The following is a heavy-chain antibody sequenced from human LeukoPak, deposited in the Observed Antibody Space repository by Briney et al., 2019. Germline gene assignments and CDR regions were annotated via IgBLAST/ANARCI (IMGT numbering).Heavy chain of an antibody. J-gene: IGHJ4*02. Sequence: PSETLFLTCTVSGGSISSSSYYWGWIRQPPGKGLVWIGRIYYSGSTYYNPSLKSRVTISVDTSKNQFSLKLSSVTAADTAVYYCARQSRDGYNYKGNHFDYWGQGTLVTVSS. V-gene: IGHV4-39*01. D-gene: IGHD5-24*01. CDR3: ARQSRDGYNYKGNHFDY. CDR2: IYYSGST. CDR1: GGSISSSSYY.